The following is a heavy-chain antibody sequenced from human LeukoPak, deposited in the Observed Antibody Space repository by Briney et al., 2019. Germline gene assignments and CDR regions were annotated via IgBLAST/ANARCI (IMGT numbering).Heavy chain of an antibody. CDR3: AREGGPVWGSYRQYPLDY. CDR2: IYSSGST. D-gene: IGHD3-16*02. Sequence: SETLSLTCTVSGASISGSGYYWGWIRQPPGKGLEWIGSIYSSGSTYYNASLQSRVTISVDTSKNQFSLKLSSVTAADTAVYYCAREGGPVWGSYRQYPLDYWGQGTLVTVSS. J-gene: IGHJ4*02. V-gene: IGHV4-39*07. CDR1: GASISGSGYY.